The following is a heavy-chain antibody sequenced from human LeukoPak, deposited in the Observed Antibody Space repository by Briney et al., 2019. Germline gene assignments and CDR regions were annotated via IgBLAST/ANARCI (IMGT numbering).Heavy chain of an antibody. CDR1: GGSITSTNW. Sequence: SETLSLNCAVSGGSITSTNWWNWVRQPPGKGLEWIGEIDHTGSTNYNPSLKSRVTISLDKSKNQFSLKLSSVTAADTAVYYCARSYASAVWGQGTLVTVSS. J-gene: IGHJ1*01. V-gene: IGHV4-4*02. CDR3: ARSYASAV. CDR2: IDHTGST.